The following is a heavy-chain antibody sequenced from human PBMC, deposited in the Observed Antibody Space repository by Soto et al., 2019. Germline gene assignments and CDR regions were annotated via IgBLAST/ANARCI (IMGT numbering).Heavy chain of an antibody. Sequence: PGESLKISCQGSGYSFTDYWVGWVRQVPGEGLEWMGSIFPGDSQTIYSPSFQGRVTISADTSINTAYLQWSSLKASDTAIYYCVRRSGWLLPFAYWGQGTLVTVS. V-gene: IGHV5-51*01. J-gene: IGHJ4*02. CDR1: GYSFTDYW. CDR3: VRRSGWLLPFAY. D-gene: IGHD2-21*02. CDR2: IFPGDSQT.